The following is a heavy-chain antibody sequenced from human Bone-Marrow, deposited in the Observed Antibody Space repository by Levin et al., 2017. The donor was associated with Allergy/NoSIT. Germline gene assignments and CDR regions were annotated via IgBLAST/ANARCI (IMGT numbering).Heavy chain of an antibody. CDR1: GYTFTTYW. V-gene: IGHV5-51*01. D-gene: IGHD1-1*01. J-gene: IGHJ4*02. Sequence: GESLKISCQCSGYTFTTYWIGWVRQMPGKGLEWMGTIYPGDSDTRYSPSFQGLVTISADKSITTAYLRWSSLKASDTAMYYCARFETATTNYFDYWGQGTLVTASS. CDR2: IYPGDSDT. CDR3: ARFETATTNYFDY.